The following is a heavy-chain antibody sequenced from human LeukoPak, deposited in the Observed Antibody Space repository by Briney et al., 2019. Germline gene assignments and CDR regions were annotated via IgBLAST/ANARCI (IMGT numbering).Heavy chain of an antibody. CDR3: ERQKWEQQGRDYYFNGLDG. CDR1: GFSLSSGYY. Sequence: SETLSLTCSVSGFSLSSGYYWGWIRPSPGKGLEWIGSIDHTGRTFYHPSLTSRVTISVDTSKNQFSLRLSSVTAADTAVYYCERQKWEQQGRDYYFNGLDGWGPGTTVTVSS. D-gene: IGHD1-26*01. V-gene: IGHV4-38-2*01. CDR2: IDHTGRT. J-gene: IGHJ6*02.